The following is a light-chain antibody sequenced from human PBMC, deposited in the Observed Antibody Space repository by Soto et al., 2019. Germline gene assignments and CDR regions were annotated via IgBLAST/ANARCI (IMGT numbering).Light chain of an antibody. Sequence: ELVLTQSPGTLSLSPGERATLSCRASQSIRTSLAWYQQKPGQAPRLVIFDASNRANGVPARFGGSGSGTDFTLTINSLDPEDFAVYYCQQRNVWPPITFRQGTRLEIK. CDR1: QSIRTS. CDR3: QQRNVWPPIT. V-gene: IGKV3-11*01. CDR2: DAS. J-gene: IGKJ5*01.